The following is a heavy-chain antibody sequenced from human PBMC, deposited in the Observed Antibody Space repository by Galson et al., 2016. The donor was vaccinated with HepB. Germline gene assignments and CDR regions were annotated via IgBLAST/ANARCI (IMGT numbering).Heavy chain of an antibody. Sequence: QSGAEVKKPGESLRISCKGSGYRFTSYWISWVRQMPGKGLEWMGTVDPSDSYTKYSPSFQGHVTISVDNSISTAYLQWSSLKAPDTAMYYCARQNMIRYGVVIFPYVYYGLWGPGTLVTVSS. D-gene: IGHD3-16*02. CDR2: VDPSDSYT. CDR1: GYRFTSYW. V-gene: IGHV5-10-1*01. CDR3: ARQNMIRYGVVIFPYVYYGL. J-gene: IGHJ2*01.